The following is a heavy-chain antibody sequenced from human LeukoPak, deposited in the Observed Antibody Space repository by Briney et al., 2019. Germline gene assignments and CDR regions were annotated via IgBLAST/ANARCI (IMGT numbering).Heavy chain of an antibody. D-gene: IGHD6-13*01. CDR3: AKDIAAAGGPCAY. Sequence: GGSLRLSCAASGFTFSSYSMNWVRQAPGKGLEWVALIRSDGSDKYYADSVEGRFTISRDNSKNTLFLQMNSLRAEDTAVYYCAKDIAAAGGPCAYWGRGTLVTVSS. CDR1: GFTFSSYS. V-gene: IGHV3-30*02. CDR2: IRSDGSDK. J-gene: IGHJ4*02.